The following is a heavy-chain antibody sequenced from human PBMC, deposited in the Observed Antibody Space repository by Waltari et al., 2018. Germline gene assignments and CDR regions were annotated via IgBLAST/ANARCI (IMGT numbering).Heavy chain of an antibody. CDR3: ARRLWELFDRDAFDI. CDR2: IIPIFGTA. J-gene: IGHJ3*02. CDR1: GGTFSSYA. D-gene: IGHD1-26*01. V-gene: IGHV1-69*05. Sequence: QVQLVQSGVEVKKPGSSVKVSCKASGGTFSSYAISWVRQAPGQGLEWMGGIIPIFGTANYAQKFQGRVTITTDESTSTAYMELSSLRSEDTAVYYCARRLWELFDRDAFDIWGQGTMVTVSS.